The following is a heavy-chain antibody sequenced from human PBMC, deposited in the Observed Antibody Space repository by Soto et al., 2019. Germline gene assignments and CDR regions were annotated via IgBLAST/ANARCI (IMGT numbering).Heavy chain of an antibody. CDR2: IYHSGST. Sequence: PSETLSLTCAVSGYSISSGYYWGWIRQPPGKGLEWIGSIYHSGSTYYNPSLKSRVTISVDTSKNQFSLKLSSVTAADTAVYYCARDRTSDSGSWFDPWGQGTLVTVSS. CDR1: GYSISSGYY. D-gene: IGHD3-22*01. CDR3: ARDRTSDSGSWFDP. J-gene: IGHJ5*02. V-gene: IGHV4-38-2*02.